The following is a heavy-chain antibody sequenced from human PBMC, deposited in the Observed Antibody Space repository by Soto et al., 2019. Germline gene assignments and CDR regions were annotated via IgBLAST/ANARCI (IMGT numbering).Heavy chain of an antibody. CDR1: GGSFSGYY. CDR2: INHSGST. J-gene: IGHJ6*02. V-gene: IGHV4-34*01. Sequence: SETLSLTCAVYGGSFSGYYWSWIRQPPGKGLEWIGEINHSGSTKYNPSLNSRVTISVDTSKNQFSLKLGSVTAADTAVYYCARGARRIAARTYYYGMDVWGQGTTVTVSS. D-gene: IGHD6-6*01. CDR3: ARGARRIAARTYYYGMDV.